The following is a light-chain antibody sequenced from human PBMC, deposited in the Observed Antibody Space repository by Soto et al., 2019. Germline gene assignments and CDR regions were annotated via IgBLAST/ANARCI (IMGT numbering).Light chain of an antibody. J-gene: IGKJ4*01. V-gene: IGKV1-9*01. CDR2: AAS. CDR3: QHLNSYPRALA. Sequence: DIQLTQSPSFLSASVGDRVTITCRASQGISSFLAWYQQKLGQAPKLLIYAASTLESGVSFRFSGSGSGTEFTLTISSLQPEDFATYYCQHLNSYPRALAFGGGTKVEI. CDR1: QGISSF.